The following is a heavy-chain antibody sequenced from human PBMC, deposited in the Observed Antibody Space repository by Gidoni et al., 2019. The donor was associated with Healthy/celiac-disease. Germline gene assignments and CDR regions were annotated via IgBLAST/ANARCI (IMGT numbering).Heavy chain of an antibody. J-gene: IGHJ6*02. V-gene: IGHV3-7*01. CDR1: GCTVSSYW. CDR3: ARDRYSSSPTVGYYYYYGMDV. D-gene: IGHD6-13*01. CDR2: IKQDGSEK. Sequence: EVQLVESGGGLVQPGGSLRLSCAASGCTVSSYWMSWVRQAPGKGLEWVANIKQDGSEKYYVDSVKGRFTISRDNAKNSLYLQMNSLRAEDTAVYYCARDRYSSSPTVGYYYYYGMDVWGQGTTVTVSS.